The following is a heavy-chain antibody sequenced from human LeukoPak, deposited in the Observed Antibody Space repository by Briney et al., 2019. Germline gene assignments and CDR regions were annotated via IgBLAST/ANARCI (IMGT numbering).Heavy chain of an antibody. CDR2: ISYDGSNK. Sequence: GGSLRLSCAASGFTFSSYGMHWVRQAPGKGLERVAVISYDGSNKYYADSVKGRFTISRDNSKNTLYLQMNSLRAEDTAVYYCAKDLGCSSTSCYAIGGLGYWGQGTLATVSS. D-gene: IGHD2-2*01. CDR1: GFTFSSYG. J-gene: IGHJ4*02. V-gene: IGHV3-30*18. CDR3: AKDLGCSSTSCYAIGGLGY.